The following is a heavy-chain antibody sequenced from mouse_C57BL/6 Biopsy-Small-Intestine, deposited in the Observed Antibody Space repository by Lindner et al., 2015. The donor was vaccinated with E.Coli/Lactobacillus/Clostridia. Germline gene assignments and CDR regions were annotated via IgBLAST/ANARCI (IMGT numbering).Heavy chain of an antibody. CDR1: GDTFTRYW. D-gene: IGHD2-3*01. J-gene: IGHJ2*03. CDR2: INPSSGST. CDR3: ARRGIDDDCYLDY. V-gene: IGHV1-7*01. Sequence: VQLQESGAELAKPGASVNLSCKASGDTFTRYWIHWVKQRPGQGLEWIGYINPSSGSTNYNEKFKGKATLIADKSSSTAYMQFSSLTSEDSAIYYCARRGIDDDCYLDYWGQGTSLTVSS.